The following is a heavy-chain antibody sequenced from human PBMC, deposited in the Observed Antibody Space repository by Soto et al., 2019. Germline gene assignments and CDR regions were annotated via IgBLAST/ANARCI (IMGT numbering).Heavy chain of an antibody. J-gene: IGHJ4*02. CDR3: ARGSWGSYRNLLYSFDY. D-gene: IGHD1-26*01. Sequence: ASVKVSCKASGYTFTGYYMHWVRQAPGQGLEWMGWINPNSGGTNYAQKFQGWVTMTRDTSISTAYMELSRLRSDDTAVYYCARGSWGSYRNLLYSFDYWGQGPLVTVSS. CDR2: INPNSGGT. CDR1: GYTFTGYY. V-gene: IGHV1-2*04.